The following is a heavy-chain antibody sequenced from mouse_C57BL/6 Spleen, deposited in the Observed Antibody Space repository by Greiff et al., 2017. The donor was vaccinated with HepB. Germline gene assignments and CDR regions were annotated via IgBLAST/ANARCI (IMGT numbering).Heavy chain of an antibody. V-gene: IGHV6-3*01. Sequence: EVKLQESGGGLVQPGGSMKLSCVASGFTFSNYWMNWVRQSPEKGLEWVAQIRLKSDNYATHYAESVKGRFTISRDDSKSSVYLQMNNLRAEDTGIYYCTLLRRAMDYWGQGTSVTVSS. D-gene: IGHD1-1*01. CDR2: IRLKSDNYAT. J-gene: IGHJ4*01. CDR3: TLLRRAMDY. CDR1: GFTFSNYW.